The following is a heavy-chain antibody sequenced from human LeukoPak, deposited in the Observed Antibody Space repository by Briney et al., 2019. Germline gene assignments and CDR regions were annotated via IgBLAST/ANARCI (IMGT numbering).Heavy chain of an antibody. D-gene: IGHD3-10*01. Sequence: SETLSLTCSVSGDSISSGSYCWSWIRQPAGKGLEWIGRIYTSGSTNHIPSLKSRLTISVDTSKNQFSLRLSSVTAADTAVYYCARDAWFGAGRTFDYWGQGTLVTVSS. CDR2: IYTSGST. V-gene: IGHV4-61*02. J-gene: IGHJ4*02. CDR1: GDSISSGSYC. CDR3: ARDAWFGAGRTFDY.